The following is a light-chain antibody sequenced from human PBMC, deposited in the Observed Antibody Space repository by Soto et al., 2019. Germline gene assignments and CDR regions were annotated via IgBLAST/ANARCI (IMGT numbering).Light chain of an antibody. CDR2: AAS. V-gene: IGKV1-39*01. CDR3: QQSYSAPIT. J-gene: IGKJ5*01. Sequence: DIQMTQSPSSLSASVGDIVTITCRASQIINRYLHWYQQKPGKAPEVLIYAASSLQGGVPPRFSGSGSGTDLTLTITSLQPEDFATYYCQQSYSAPITFGQGTRLEIK. CDR1: QIINRY.